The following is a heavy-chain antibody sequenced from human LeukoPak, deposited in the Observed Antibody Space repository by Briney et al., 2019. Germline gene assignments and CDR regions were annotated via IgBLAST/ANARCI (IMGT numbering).Heavy chain of an antibody. J-gene: IGHJ5*02. CDR2: TIPILGIA. CDR1: GGTFSSYA. Sequence: GASVKVSCKASGGTFSSYAISWVRQAPGQGLEWMGRTIPILGIANYAQKFQGRVTITADKSTSTAYMELSSLRSEDTAVYYCARDEGRVSGSFNPWGQGTLVTVSS. D-gene: IGHD3-10*01. CDR3: ARDEGRVSGSFNP. V-gene: IGHV1-69*04.